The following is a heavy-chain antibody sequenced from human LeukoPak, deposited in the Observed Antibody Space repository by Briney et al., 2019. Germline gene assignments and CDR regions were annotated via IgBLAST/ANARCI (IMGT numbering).Heavy chain of an antibody. CDR1: GFTLSSYA. CDR2: ISGSGGST. CDR3: ASPIWFGESGGY. V-gene: IGHV3-23*01. J-gene: IGHJ4*02. D-gene: IGHD3-10*01. Sequence: GGSLRLSCAASGFTLSSYAMSWVRQAPGKGLEWVSAISGSGGSTYYADSVKGRFTISRDNSKNTLYLQMNSLRAEDTAVYYCASPIWFGESGGYWGQGTLVTVSS.